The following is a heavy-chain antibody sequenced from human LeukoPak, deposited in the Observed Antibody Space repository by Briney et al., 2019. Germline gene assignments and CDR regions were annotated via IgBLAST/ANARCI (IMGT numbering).Heavy chain of an antibody. D-gene: IGHD5-12*01. Sequence: GASVKVSCKASGYTFTSYGNSWVRQAPGQGLEWMGWISAYNGNTNYAQKLQGRVTMTTDTSTSTAYMELRSLRSDDTAVYYCARPKYSGYEVGYFDYWGQGTLVTVPS. J-gene: IGHJ4*02. V-gene: IGHV1-18*01. CDR1: GYTFTSYG. CDR2: ISAYNGNT. CDR3: ARPKYSGYEVGYFDY.